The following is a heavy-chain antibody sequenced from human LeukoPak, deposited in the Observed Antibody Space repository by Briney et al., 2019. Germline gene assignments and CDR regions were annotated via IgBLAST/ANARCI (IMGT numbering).Heavy chain of an antibody. V-gene: IGHV3-30-3*01. J-gene: IGHJ3*02. Sequence: PGRSLRLSCAASGFTFSSYTTHWVRHAPGKGLEWVALISWDASHTYYADSVMGRFTISRDSSKNTLYLQMNSLRAEDTAVYYCARDGFGGATDGFDIWGQGTMVTVSS. D-gene: IGHD3-10*01. CDR1: GFTFSSYT. CDR3: ARDGFGGATDGFDI. CDR2: ISWDASHT.